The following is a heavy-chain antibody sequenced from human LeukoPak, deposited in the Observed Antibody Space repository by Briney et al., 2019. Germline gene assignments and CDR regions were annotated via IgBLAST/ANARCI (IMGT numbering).Heavy chain of an antibody. CDR3: ARERVMAGGTNYGMDV. V-gene: IGHV3-30*14. CDR2: ISYDGSNK. Sequence: GGSLRLSCAASGFTFSSYAMHWVRQAPGKGLEWVAVISYDGSNKYYADSVKGRFTISRDNSKNTLDLQMNSLRAEDTAAYYCARERVMAGGTNYGMDVWGQGTTVTVAS. CDR1: GFTFSSYA. J-gene: IGHJ6*02. D-gene: IGHD2-15*01.